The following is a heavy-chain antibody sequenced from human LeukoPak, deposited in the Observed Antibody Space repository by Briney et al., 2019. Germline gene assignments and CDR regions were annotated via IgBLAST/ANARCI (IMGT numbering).Heavy chain of an antibody. D-gene: IGHD3-22*01. CDR3: ARWPDYYDSSGYHVPAFDI. CDR2: INHSGST. J-gene: IGHJ3*02. CDR1: GGSVSSTSYY. Sequence: PSETLSLTCTVSGGSVSSTSYYWGWIRQPPGKGLEWIGEINHSGSTNYNPSLKSRVTISVDTSKNQFSLKLSSVTAADTAVYYCARWPDYYDSSGYHVPAFDIWGQGTMVTVSS. V-gene: IGHV4-39*07.